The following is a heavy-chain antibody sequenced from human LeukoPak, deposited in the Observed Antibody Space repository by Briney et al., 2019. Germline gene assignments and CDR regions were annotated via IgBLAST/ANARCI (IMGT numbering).Heavy chain of an antibody. J-gene: IGHJ4*02. V-gene: IGHV3-23*01. CDR1: GFTFSNYG. D-gene: IGHD2-2*01. CDR3: VKQTSSPDY. Sequence: GGSLRLSCAASGFTFSNYGMTWVRQAPGKGLEWISVISGSGAATYYADSVKGRFTISRDNSKNTLYLQMKSRRAEDTAVYYCVKQTSSPDYWGQGTLVIVSS. CDR2: ISGSGAAT.